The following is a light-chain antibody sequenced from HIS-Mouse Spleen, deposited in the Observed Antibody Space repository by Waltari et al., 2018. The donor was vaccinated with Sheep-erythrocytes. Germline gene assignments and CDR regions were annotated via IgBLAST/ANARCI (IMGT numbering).Light chain of an antibody. CDR1: SRDFGGYTY. CDR3: CSYAGSYNHV. V-gene: IGLV2-11*01. Sequence: QPALTQPRAVSGSPGQSVTISCAATSRDFGGYTYVSCYQHHPGKAPKLMIYDVSKRPSGVPDRFSGSKSGNTASLTISGLQAEDEADYYCCSYAGSYNHVFATGTKVTVL. J-gene: IGLJ1*01. CDR2: DVS.